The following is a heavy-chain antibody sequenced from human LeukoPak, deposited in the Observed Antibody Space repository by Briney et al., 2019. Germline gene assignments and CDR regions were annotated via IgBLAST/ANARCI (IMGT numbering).Heavy chain of an antibody. CDR3: AKEYATAFDI. V-gene: IGHV3-30*18. CDR2: ISYDGSNK. CDR1: GFTFSSYG. Sequence: PGRSLRLSCAASGFTFSSYGMHWVRQAPGKGLEWVAVISYDGSNKYYADSVKGRFTISRDNSKNTLYLQMNSLRAEDTAVYYCAKEYATAFDIWGQGTMVTVSS. J-gene: IGHJ3*02.